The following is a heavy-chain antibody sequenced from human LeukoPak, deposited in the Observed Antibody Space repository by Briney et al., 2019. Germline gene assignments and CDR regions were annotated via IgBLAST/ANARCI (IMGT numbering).Heavy chain of an antibody. CDR3: TISVVADSDAFEI. J-gene: IGHJ3*02. Sequence: SETLSLTCTVSGYSISSDYYWGWIRQPPGKGLEWIGRISSSGSTTYSPSLQSRVTMSVGTSNNHFSLRLTSVTAADTALYFCTISVVADSDAFEIWGQGTMVTVSS. D-gene: IGHD3-3*02. CDR2: ISSSGST. V-gene: IGHV4-38-2*02. CDR1: GYSISSDYY.